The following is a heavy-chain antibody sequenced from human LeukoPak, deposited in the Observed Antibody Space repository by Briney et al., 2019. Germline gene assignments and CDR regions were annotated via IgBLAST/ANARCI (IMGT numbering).Heavy chain of an antibody. Sequence: GGSLRLSCAASGFTFSRHPMNWVRQAPGKGLEWVSYISPGTIYYAVSVKGQFTISRDNAKNSLYLQMNSLRAEDTAVYYCTRDGRVAYEMDVWGQGTTVTVSS. CDR3: TRDGRVAYEMDV. CDR1: GFTFSRHP. J-gene: IGHJ6*02. V-gene: IGHV3-48*01. D-gene: IGHD2-15*01. CDR2: ISPGTI.